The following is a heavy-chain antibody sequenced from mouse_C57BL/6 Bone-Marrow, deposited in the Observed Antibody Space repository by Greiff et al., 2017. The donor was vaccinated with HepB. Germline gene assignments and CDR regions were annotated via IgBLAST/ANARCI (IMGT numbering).Heavy chain of an antibody. CDR3: ARRGIVTPYYYAMDY. CDR1: GFTFSDYG. V-gene: IGHV5-17*01. Sequence: EVQLVESGGGLVKPGGSLKLSCAASGFTFSDYGMHWVRQAPEKGLEWVAYISSGSSTIYYADTVKGRFTISRDNAENTLYLQMTSLRSEDTAMYYCARRGIVTPYYYAMDYWGQGTSVTVSS. D-gene: IGHD2-5*01. CDR2: ISSGSSTI. J-gene: IGHJ4*01.